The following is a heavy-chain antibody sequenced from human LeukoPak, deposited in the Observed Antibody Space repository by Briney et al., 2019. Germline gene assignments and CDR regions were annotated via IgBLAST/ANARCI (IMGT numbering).Heavy chain of an antibody. CDR2: INHSGIT. J-gene: IGHJ1*01. CDR1: GGSFSGYY. D-gene: IGHD2-21*02. V-gene: IGHV4-34*01. Sequence: NPSETLSLTCTVYGGSFSGYYRGWIRQPPGKGLEWIGEINHSGITNYNPSLKSRITISVDTSKNQFSLKLSSVTAADTAMYYCASAYCSGDCYSGYFQYWGQGTLVTVSS. CDR3: ASAYCSGDCYSGYFQY.